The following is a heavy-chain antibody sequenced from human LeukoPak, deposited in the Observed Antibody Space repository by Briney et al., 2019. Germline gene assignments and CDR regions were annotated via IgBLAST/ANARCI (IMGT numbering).Heavy chain of an antibody. Sequence: PSETLSLTCTVSGGSVSSHYWSWIRQPPGKGLEWIGYIYYSGGTNYNPSLKSRVTISVDTSKNQFSLKLSSVTAADTAVYYCARGPPYIVVVTAIGFFDYWGQGTLVTVSS. D-gene: IGHD2-21*02. CDR3: ARGPPYIVVVTAIGFFDY. V-gene: IGHV4-59*02. CDR1: GGSVSSHY. CDR2: IYYSGGT. J-gene: IGHJ4*02.